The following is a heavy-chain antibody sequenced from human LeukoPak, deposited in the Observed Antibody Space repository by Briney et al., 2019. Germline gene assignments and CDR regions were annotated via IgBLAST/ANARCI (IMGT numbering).Heavy chain of an antibody. J-gene: IGHJ4*02. D-gene: IGHD6-13*01. V-gene: IGHV4-59*08. CDR3: ARHGSSYSFDY. Sequence: PSETLSLSCTVSGGSVGSYYWSWIRQSPGKGLEWIGYIYYGGSANYNPSLKSRATISIDRSKNQFSLKLSSLTAADTAVYYCARHGSSYSFDYWGQGTLVTVSS. CDR1: GGSVGSYY. CDR2: IYYGGSA.